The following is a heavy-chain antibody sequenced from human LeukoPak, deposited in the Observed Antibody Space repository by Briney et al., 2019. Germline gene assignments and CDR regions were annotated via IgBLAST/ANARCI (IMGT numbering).Heavy chain of an antibody. CDR1: GFTFSSYT. Sequence: PGGSLRLSCAASGFTFSSYTMNWVRQAPGKGLEWASCISSSSSYIYYADSVKGRFTISRDNTKNSLILQMDSLIAEDTAVYYCARGKTAFDILTGYDSWGQGTLVTVSS. V-gene: IGHV3-21*01. J-gene: IGHJ5*01. CDR2: ISSSSSYI. D-gene: IGHD3-9*01. CDR3: ARGKTAFDILTGYDS.